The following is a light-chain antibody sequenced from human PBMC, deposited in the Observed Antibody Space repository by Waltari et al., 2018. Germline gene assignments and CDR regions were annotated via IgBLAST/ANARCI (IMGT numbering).Light chain of an antibody. CDR2: DAS. CDR1: QSVAKNY. J-gene: IGKJ5*01. CDR3: QQYATSPIT. V-gene: IGKV3-20*01. Sequence: EIVLTQSPGTLSLSPGGRATLSCRASQSVAKNYLAWYQQKPGQAPRLLIYDASSRATGIPDRVSGSGSGTDFTLTISRLEPEDFAVYYCQQYATSPITFGLGTRLEIK.